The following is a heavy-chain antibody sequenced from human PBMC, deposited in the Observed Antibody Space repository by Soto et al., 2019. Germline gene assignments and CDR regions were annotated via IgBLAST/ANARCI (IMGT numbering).Heavy chain of an antibody. V-gene: IGHV5-51*01. CDR2: IYPGDSDT. J-gene: IGHJ4*02. D-gene: IGHD5-12*01. CDR3: ARLSGYDYLRMEYFDY. CDR1: GYSFTSYW. Sequence: GESLKISCKGSGYSFTSYWIGWVRQMPGKGLEWMGIIYPGDSDTRYSPSFQGQVTISADKSISTAYLQWSSLKASDTAMYYCARLSGYDYLRMEYFDYWGQGTLVTVSS.